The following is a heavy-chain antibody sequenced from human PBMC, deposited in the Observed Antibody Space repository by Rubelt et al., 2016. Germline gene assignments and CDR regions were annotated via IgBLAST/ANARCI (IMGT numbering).Heavy chain of an antibody. CDR3: ARDPLPVRGVIMTPTH. CDR1: GYTFTSYG. CDR2: ISAYNGNT. V-gene: IGHV1-18*01. D-gene: IGHD3-10*01. Sequence: QVQLVQSGAEVKKPGASVKVSCKASGYTFTSYGISWVRQAPGQGLEWMGWISAYNGNTNYAQKLPGRGTMTTATSTSTAYMERRSLRSDDTAVYYCARDPLPVRGVIMTPTHWGQGTLVTVSS. J-gene: IGHJ4*02.